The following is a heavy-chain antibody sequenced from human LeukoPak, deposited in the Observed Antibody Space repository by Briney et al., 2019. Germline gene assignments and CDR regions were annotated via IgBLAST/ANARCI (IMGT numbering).Heavy chain of an antibody. CDR2: ISGSGGRT. V-gene: IGHV3-23*01. CDR1: GFTFDRYA. Sequence: GGSLRLSCVASGFTFDRYAMNWVRQAPGKGLEWVSVISGSGGRTYYADSVKGRFTISRDNDKNTLYLQMNSLRAEDTAVYYCAKKGGQGFPADYAFDIWGQGTMVTVS. J-gene: IGHJ3*02. D-gene: IGHD2-21*01. CDR3: AKKGGQGFPADYAFDI.